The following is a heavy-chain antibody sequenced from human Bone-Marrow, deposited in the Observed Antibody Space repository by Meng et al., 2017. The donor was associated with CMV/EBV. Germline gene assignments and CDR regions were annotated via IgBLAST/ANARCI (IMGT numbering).Heavy chain of an antibody. J-gene: IGHJ3*02. V-gene: IGHV4-39*07. CDR3: AREGAYYYDSSGYYSGDAFDI. Sequence: SETLSLTCTVSGGSTGDSRYYWGWIRQPPGKGLEWIGTIYYTGSTFYNPSLKSRVTISVDTSKNQFSLKLSSVTAADTAVYYCAREGAYYYDSSGYYSGDAFDIWGQGTMVTVSS. CDR2: IYYTGST. CDR1: GGSTGDSRYY. D-gene: IGHD3-22*01.